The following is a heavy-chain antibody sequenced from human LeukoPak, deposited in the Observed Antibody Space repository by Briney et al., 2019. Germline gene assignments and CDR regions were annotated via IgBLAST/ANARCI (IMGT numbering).Heavy chain of an antibody. CDR1: GFSFSSYS. Sequence: PGGSLRLSCAASGFSFSSYSMNWVRQAPGKGLEWVSYISSSSSSIYYADSVKGRFTISRDNAKNSLYLQMNSLRAEDTAVYYCARGVNIDYWGQGTLVTVSS. D-gene: IGHD3-10*01. CDR2: ISSSSSSI. V-gene: IGHV3-48*01. J-gene: IGHJ4*02. CDR3: ARGVNIDY.